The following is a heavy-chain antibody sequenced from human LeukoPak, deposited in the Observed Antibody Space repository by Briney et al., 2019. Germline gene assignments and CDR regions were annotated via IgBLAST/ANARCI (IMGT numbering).Heavy chain of an antibody. CDR3: AKDLLYSSSPFDY. CDR2: IRYDGSNK. CDR1: GFTFSSYG. D-gene: IGHD6-6*01. Sequence: GGSLRLSCAASGFTFSSYGMHWVRQAPGKGLEWVAFIRYDGSNKYYADSVKGRFTISRDNSKNTLYLQMNSLRAEDTAVYYCAKDLLYSSSPFDYWGQGTLVTVSS. J-gene: IGHJ4*02. V-gene: IGHV3-30*02.